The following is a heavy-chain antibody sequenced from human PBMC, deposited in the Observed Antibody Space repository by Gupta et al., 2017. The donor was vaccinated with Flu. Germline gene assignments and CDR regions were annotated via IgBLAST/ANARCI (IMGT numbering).Heavy chain of an antibody. CDR1: GGTLNNYP. V-gene: IGHV1-69*01. CDR3: ARGRFLEWLVPFDY. CDR2: FGPIFGSA. J-gene: IGHJ4*02. D-gene: IGHD3-3*01. Sequence: QVQLVQSGAEVKKPGSSVKVSCKASGGTLNNYPIYWLRQAPGQGLEWMGGFGPIFGSANYAQKFQGRVTLTADEPTNTAYMQLSSLRYEDTAVYYCARGRFLEWLVPFDYWGQGTLVTVSS.